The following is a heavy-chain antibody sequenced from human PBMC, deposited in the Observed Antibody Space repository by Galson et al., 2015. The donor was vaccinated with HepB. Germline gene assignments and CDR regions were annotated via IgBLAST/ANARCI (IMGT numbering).Heavy chain of an antibody. J-gene: IGHJ4*02. V-gene: IGHV4-59*08. CDR2: IYYSGST. Sequence: ETLSLTCTVSGGSISSYYWSWIRQPPGKGLEWIGYIYYSGSTNYNPSLKSRVTISVDTSKNQFSLKLSSVTAADTAVYYCARHGDSVEVDYWGQGTLVTVSS. CDR1: GGSISSYY. CDR3: ARHGDSVEVDY. D-gene: IGHD2-21*02.